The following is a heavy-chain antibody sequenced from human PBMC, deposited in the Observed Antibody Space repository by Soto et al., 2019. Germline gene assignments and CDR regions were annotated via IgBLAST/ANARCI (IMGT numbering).Heavy chain of an antibody. CDR1: GLTFTTYS. Sequence: GGSLRLSCAASGLTFTTYSMYWIRQAPGKGLEWVSGISSTGRHIFYEDSVKGRFTISRDNAKNSLFLQMDFLRAEDTAVYYCARDLGTGLSLDYWGHGSQVTVSS. V-gene: IGHV3-21*01. D-gene: IGHD6-19*01. CDR3: ARDLGTGLSLDY. J-gene: IGHJ4*01. CDR2: ISSTGRHI.